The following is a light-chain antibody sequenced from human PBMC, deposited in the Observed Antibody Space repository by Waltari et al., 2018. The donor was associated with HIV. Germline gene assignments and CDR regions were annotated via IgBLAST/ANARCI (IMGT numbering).Light chain of an antibody. CDR1: SSNIGSNY. Sequence: QSVLTQPPSASGTPGQRVTIPCSGSSSNIGSNYVSWYQQLPGTAPKLLIYRNNQRPSGVPARFSGSKSGTSASLAISGLRSEDEADYYCAAWDDSLSGVVFGGGTKLTVL. CDR2: RNN. CDR3: AAWDDSLSGVV. V-gene: IGLV1-47*01. J-gene: IGLJ2*01.